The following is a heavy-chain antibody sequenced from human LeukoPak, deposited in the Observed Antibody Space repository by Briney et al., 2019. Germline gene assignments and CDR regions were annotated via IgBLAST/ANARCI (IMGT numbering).Heavy chain of an antibody. Sequence: GGSLRLSCAASGFTFSSYAMSWVRQAPGEGLEWVSAISVSADSTYYADSVKGRFTISRDNSRNTLYLQMNSLRADDTAVYYCAKDREYTGSYYLYFDYWGQGTLVTVSS. V-gene: IGHV3-23*01. J-gene: IGHJ4*02. CDR3: AKDREYTGSYYLYFDY. CDR2: ISVSADST. D-gene: IGHD1-26*01. CDR1: GFTFSSYA.